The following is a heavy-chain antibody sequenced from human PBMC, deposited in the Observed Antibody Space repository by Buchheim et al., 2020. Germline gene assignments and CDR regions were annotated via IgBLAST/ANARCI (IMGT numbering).Heavy chain of an antibody. V-gene: IGHV4-34*01. CDR2: INHSGST. Sequence: QVQLQQWGAGLLKPSETLSLTCAVYGGSFSGYYWSWIRQPPGKGLEWIGEINHSGSTNYNPSLKSRVTISVDTSKNQFSLKLSSGTAAGTAVYYCARRKQQLVRYYYCYYGMDVWGQGTT. CDR3: ARRKQQLVRYYYCYYGMDV. D-gene: IGHD6-13*01. CDR1: GGSFSGYY. J-gene: IGHJ6*02.